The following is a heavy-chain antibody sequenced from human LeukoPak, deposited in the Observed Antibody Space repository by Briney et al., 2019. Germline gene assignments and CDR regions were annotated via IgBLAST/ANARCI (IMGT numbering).Heavy chain of an antibody. CDR3: ARDLGLSSGSYWATDYYMDV. D-gene: IGHD1-26*01. V-gene: IGHV1-69*13. CDR1: GGTFSSYA. CDR2: IIPIFGTA. Sequence: SVKVSCKASGGTFSSYAISWVRQAPGQGLEWMGGIIPIFGTANYAQEFQGRVTITADESTSTAYMELSSLRSEDTAVYYCARDLGLSSGSYWATDYYMDVWGKGTTVTVSS. J-gene: IGHJ6*03.